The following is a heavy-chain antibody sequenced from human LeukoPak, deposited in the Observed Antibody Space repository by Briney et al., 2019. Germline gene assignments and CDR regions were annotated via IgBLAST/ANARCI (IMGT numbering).Heavy chain of an antibody. J-gene: IGHJ3*02. CDR2: IYHSGST. D-gene: IGHD5-24*01. V-gene: IGHV4-4*02. CDR3: ARNVPEMATIEGVAFDI. Sequence: SETLPLTCAVSGGSISSSNWWSWVRQPPGKGLEWVGEIYHSGSTYYNPSLKSRVTISVDRSKNQFSLKLSSVTAADTAVYYCARNVPEMATIEGVAFDIWGQGTMVTVSS. CDR1: GGSISSSNW.